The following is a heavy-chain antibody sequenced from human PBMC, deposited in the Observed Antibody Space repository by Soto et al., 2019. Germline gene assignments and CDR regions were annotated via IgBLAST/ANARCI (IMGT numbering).Heavy chain of an antibody. CDR3: ARGGIPGIGAWWYLDV. CDR1: GYTFSSYA. CDR2: IWYDGSNK. J-gene: IGHJ2*01. Sequence: QVQLVESGGGVVQPGRSLRLSCAASGYTFSSYAMHWVRQAPGKGLEWVAVIWYDGSNKYYADSVKGRFTISRDNSKNTVYLKMNSLGAEDTAVYYCARGGIPGIGAWWYLDVWGRGTLGTVSS. V-gene: IGHV3-33*01. D-gene: IGHD1-20*01.